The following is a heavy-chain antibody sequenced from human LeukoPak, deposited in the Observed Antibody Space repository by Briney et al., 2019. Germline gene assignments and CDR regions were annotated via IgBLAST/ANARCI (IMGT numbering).Heavy chain of an antibody. CDR1: GGSISSYY. CDR2: IYYSGST. J-gene: IGHJ3*02. Sequence: SETLSLTCTVSGGSISSYYWRWIRQPPGKGLEWIGYIYYSGSTNYNPSLKSRVTISVDTSKNQFSLKLSSVTAADTAVYYCARDGPPGAFDIWGQGTMVTVSS. CDR3: ARDGPPGAFDI. V-gene: IGHV4-59*01. D-gene: IGHD7-27*01.